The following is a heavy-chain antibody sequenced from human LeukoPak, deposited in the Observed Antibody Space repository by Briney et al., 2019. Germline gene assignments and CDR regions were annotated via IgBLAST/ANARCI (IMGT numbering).Heavy chain of an antibody. CDR1: GGSISTYY. Sequence: PSETLSLTCSVSGGSISTYYWSWIRQPAGKGLDWIGHIYYRGNTYYNPSLKSRVTISVDTSNNQFSLKLSSVTAADTAVYYCARDRAPGVRGVRFDSWGQGTLVTVSS. V-gene: IGHV4-59*06. CDR2: IYYRGNT. J-gene: IGHJ4*02. D-gene: IGHD3-10*01. CDR3: ARDRAPGVRGVRFDS.